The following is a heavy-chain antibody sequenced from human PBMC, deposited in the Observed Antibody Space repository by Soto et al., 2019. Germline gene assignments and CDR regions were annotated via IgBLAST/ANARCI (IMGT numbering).Heavy chain of an antibody. J-gene: IGHJ4*02. D-gene: IGHD6-6*01. V-gene: IGHV1-18*01. CDR1: GFTFTNYG. CDR2: SSALNGFT. Sequence: QLQLVQAGSEVKKPGASVKVSCKTSGFTFTNYGFTWVRQAPGKGLEWMGWSSALNGFTNYAQDFQGRVTLPTDSSTNTAYMELRGLRSDDTAFYYCSATTSIAIGLRDGGQGTLVSVAS. CDR3: SATTSIAIGLRD.